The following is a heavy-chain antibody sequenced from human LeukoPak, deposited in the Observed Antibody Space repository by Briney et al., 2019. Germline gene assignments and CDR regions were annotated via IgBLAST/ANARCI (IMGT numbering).Heavy chain of an antibody. D-gene: IGHD3-10*01. CDR3: AKDRAMVQGVMPFDY. Sequence: GGGLRLSRAASWFTLCRPSMWWGRPAPGEGLGWGSAISGSGGSTYYADSVKGRFTISRDNSKNTLYLQMNSLRAEDTAVYYCAKDRAMVQGVMPFDYWGQGTLVTVSS. J-gene: IGHJ4*02. V-gene: IGHV3-23*01. CDR2: ISGSGGST. CDR1: WFTLCRPS.